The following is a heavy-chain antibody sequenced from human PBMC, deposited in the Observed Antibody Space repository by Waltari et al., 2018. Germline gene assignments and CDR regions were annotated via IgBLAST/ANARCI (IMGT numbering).Heavy chain of an antibody. J-gene: IGHJ4*02. V-gene: IGHV3-53*01. Sequence: EVQLVESGGGLIQPGGSLRLSCAASGFTVSSNYMSWVRQAPGKGLEVVSVIDGGGSTYYADAVKGRFTISRDNSKNTLYLQMNSRRAEDTAVYYCARLYYDSSGYWYYFDYWGQGTLVTVSS. CDR3: ARLYYDSSGYWYYFDY. D-gene: IGHD3-22*01. CDR1: GFTVSSNY. CDR2: IDGGGST.